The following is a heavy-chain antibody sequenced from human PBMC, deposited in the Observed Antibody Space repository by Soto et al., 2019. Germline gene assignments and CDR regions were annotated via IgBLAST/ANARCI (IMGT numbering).Heavy chain of an antibody. D-gene: IGHD3-10*01. J-gene: IGHJ4*02. CDR3: ARDNKITMVRGVIIYGGH. CDR2: ISAYNGNT. Sequence: QVQLVQSGAEVKKPGASVKVSCKDSGYTFTSYGISWVRQAPGQGLEWMGWISAYNGNTNYAQKLQARVTMTTDTSTSTAYMELRSLRSDDTAVYYCARDNKITMVRGVIIYGGHWGQGTLVTVSS. CDR1: GYTFTSYG. V-gene: IGHV1-18*01.